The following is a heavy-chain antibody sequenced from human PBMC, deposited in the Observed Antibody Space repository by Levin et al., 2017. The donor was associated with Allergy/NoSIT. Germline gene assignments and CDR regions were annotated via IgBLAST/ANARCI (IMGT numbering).Heavy chain of an antibody. CDR3: AKDFRSDFPNWFDP. D-gene: IGHD2-15*01. CDR2: IRGSGGST. V-gene: IGHV3-23*01. CDR1: GFTFSSYA. J-gene: IGHJ5*02. Sequence: PGESLKISCAASGFTFSSYAMTWVRQSPGKGLEWVSAIRGSGGSTCYADSVKGRFTISRDNSKNTLYLQMNSLRADDTAVYYCAKDFRSDFPNWFDPWGQGTLVTVS.